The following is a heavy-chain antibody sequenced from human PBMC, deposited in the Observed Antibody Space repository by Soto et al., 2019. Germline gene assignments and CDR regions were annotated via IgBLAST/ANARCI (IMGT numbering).Heavy chain of an antibody. V-gene: IGHV1-69*08. Sequence: QVQLVQSGAEVKKPGSSVKVSCRASGDTFSSYTVNWVRQAPGRGLEWLGRIIPVLGTTDYAQKFKGRVTITADKSTNRVDMERSSLRSEDRAVYYCARRRYCGYDCYHKHYYGMDVWGQGTTVTVAS. CDR2: IIPVLGTT. J-gene: IGHJ6*02. D-gene: IGHD2-21*02. CDR1: GDTFSSYT. CDR3: ARRRYCGYDCYHKHYYGMDV.